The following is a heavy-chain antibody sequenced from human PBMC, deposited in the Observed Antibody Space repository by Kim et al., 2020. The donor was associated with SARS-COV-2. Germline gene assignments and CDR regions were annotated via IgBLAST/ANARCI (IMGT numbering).Heavy chain of an antibody. D-gene: IGHD6-6*01. CDR3: ARSSYIAARRPFPFDP. J-gene: IGHJ5*02. CDR1: GYTFTGYY. Sequence: ASVKVSCKASGYTFTGYYMHWVRQAPGQGLAWMGRSNPNIGGPNYAQKFQGRVTMTRDTSISTAYMELSSLRSADTAVYYCARSSYIAARRPFPFDPWFQGTLVTVSS. CDR2: SNPNIGGP. V-gene: IGHV1-2*06.